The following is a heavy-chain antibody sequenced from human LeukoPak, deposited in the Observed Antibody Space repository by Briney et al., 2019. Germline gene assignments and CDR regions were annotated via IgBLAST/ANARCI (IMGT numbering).Heavy chain of an antibody. CDR1: GYTFTSYD. Sequence: ASVKVSCKASGYTFTSYDMHWVRQARGQRLEWMGWINLNSGNTNYAQKFQGRVTMTRDMSISTAYMELSRLRSDDTAVYYCARTGGIVVVPAACWFDAWGQGTLVTVSS. CDR3: ARTGGIVVVPAACWFDA. J-gene: IGHJ5*02. V-gene: IGHV1-2*02. CDR2: INLNSGNT. D-gene: IGHD2-2*01.